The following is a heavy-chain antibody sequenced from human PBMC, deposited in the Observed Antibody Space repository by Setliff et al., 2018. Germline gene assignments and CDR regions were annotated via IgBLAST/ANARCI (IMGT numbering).Heavy chain of an antibody. D-gene: IGHD1-7*01. CDR2: TIPTLPLP. Sequence: SVKVSCKASGGTFAITWVRQAPGQGLEWMGGTIPTLPLPNYAVKFQGRITITADKSTSTAYMELSSLRSDNTAVYYCARNAITGTTRKYYYHMDVWGQGTTVTVSS. J-gene: IGHJ6*03. V-gene: IGHV1-69*10. CDR3: ARNAITGTTRKYYYHMDV. CDR1: GGTFA.